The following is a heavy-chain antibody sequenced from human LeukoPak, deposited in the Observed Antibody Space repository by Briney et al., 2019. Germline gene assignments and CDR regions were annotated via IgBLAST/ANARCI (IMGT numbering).Heavy chain of an antibody. CDR2: ISYDGNNK. V-gene: IGHV3-30-3*01. D-gene: IGHD6-19*01. CDR1: GFTFSSYA. J-gene: IGHJ4*02. Sequence: GGSLRLSCAAPGFTFSSYAMHWVSQAPAKGLEWVAVISYDGNNKFYADSVTGRFTISRDNSKNTLNLQMNSLRPEDTAVYYCARRSSAWYFLDYWGQGTLVTVSS. CDR3: ARRSSAWYFLDY.